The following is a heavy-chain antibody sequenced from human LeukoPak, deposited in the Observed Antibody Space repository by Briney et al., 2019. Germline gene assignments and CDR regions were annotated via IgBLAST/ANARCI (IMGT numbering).Heavy chain of an antibody. CDR2: IYTSRNT. CDR1: GGSMRTYY. J-gene: IGHJ4*02. CDR3: ARGSGPYYFDY. D-gene: IGHD6-19*01. Sequence: PSETLSLTCTLSGGSMRTYYCSWIRQPPPKELAWIGYIYTSRNTNYNPSLKSRGTISVDTSNRHLSLKLCSVGAADPAVYYCARGSGPYYFDYWGQGTLLTVSS. V-gene: IGHV4-4*09.